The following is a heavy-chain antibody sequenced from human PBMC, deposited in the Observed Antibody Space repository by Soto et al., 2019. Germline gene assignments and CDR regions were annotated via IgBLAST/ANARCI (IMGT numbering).Heavy chain of an antibody. CDR2: INHSGST. D-gene: IGHD6-13*01. V-gene: IGHV4-34*01. Sequence: SETLSLTCAVYGGSFSGYHWSWIRQPPGKGLEWIGEINHSGSTRYNPSLKSRVTISVDTSNNQFSLKLSSVTAADTAVYYCARVWEYSTSSYKFDYWGQGALVTVYS. J-gene: IGHJ4*02. CDR1: GGSFSGYH. CDR3: ARVWEYSTSSYKFDY.